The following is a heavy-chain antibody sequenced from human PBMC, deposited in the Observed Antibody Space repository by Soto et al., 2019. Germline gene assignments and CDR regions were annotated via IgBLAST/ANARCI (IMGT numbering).Heavy chain of an antibody. CDR2: MNPNSGNT. Sequence: ASVKVSCKASGYTFTSYYINWVRQATGQGLEWMGWMNPNSGNTGYAQKFQGRVTMTRNTSISTAYMELSSLRSEDTAVYYCAKTNYDFWSGYLLGYYYMDVWGKGTTVTVSS. V-gene: IGHV1-8*01. CDR3: AKTNYDFWSGYLLGYYYMDV. J-gene: IGHJ6*03. CDR1: GYTFTSYY. D-gene: IGHD3-3*01.